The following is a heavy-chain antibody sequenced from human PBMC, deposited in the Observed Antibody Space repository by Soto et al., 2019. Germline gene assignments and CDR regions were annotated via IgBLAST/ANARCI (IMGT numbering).Heavy chain of an antibody. J-gene: IGHJ4*02. Sequence: QVHLVESGGGVGQPGGSLRLACAASEFSFSSYAMHWIRQAPGKGLEWVAVISFDGNIIQYADSVKGRFIISRDNIKNTLYLKMNSLRGEDTAVYYCARTFDTNTYYFDYWGQGTQVTVTS. D-gene: IGHD3-9*01. CDR1: EFSFSSYA. CDR3: ARTFDTNTYYFDY. CDR2: ISFDGNII. V-gene: IGHV3-30-3*01.